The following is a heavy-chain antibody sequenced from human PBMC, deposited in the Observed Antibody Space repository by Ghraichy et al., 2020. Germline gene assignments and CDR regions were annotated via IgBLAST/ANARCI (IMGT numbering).Heavy chain of an antibody. CDR2: INHSGST. CDR1: GGSFSGYY. J-gene: IGHJ4*02. V-gene: IGHV4-34*01. D-gene: IGHD6-19*01. CDR3: ARGYGRAVAGTHRPSNFDY. Sequence: ESLNISCAVYGGSFSGYYWSWIRQPPGKGLEWIGEINHSGSTNYNPSLKSRVTISVDTSKNQFSLKLSSVTAADTAVYYCARGYGRAVAGTHRPSNFDYWGQGTLVTVSS.